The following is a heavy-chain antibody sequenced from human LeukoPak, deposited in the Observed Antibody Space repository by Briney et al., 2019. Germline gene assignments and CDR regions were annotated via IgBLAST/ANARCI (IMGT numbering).Heavy chain of an antibody. Sequence: QAGGSLRLSCAESGFTFSSYGMHCVRQAPGKGLEWVAFIRYDGSNKYYADSVKGRFTISRDNSKNTLYLQMNSLRAEDTAVYYCAKGLRFGELKYFQHWGQGTLVTVSS. CDR3: AKGLRFGELKYFQH. V-gene: IGHV3-30*02. CDR2: IRYDGSNK. CDR1: GFTFSSYG. D-gene: IGHD3-10*01. J-gene: IGHJ1*01.